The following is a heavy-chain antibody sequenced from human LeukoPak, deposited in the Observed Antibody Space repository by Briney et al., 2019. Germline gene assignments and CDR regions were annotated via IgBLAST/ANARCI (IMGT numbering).Heavy chain of an antibody. D-gene: IGHD2-21*02. Sequence: GGSLRLSCAASGFNFANHAMSWVRQTPGKGLEWVSAISGGGDITYYADSVTGRFTISRDNSKDTLFLQMHSLRPGDTAVYYCVREDTPATANWGQGTLVTVSS. V-gene: IGHV3-23*01. CDR2: ISGGGDIT. CDR3: VREDTPATAN. CDR1: GFNFANHA. J-gene: IGHJ4*02.